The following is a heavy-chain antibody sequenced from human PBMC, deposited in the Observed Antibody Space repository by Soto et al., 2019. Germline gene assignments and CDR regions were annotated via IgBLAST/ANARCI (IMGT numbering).Heavy chain of an antibody. D-gene: IGHD6-13*01. CDR3: AKEMYNSSRYGFGY. CDR2: ISGSGGST. Sequence: EVQVLESGGGLIQPGGSLRLSCAASGFTFATYAMTWVRQAPGKGLEWVSGISGSGGSTYYADSVKGRFTISRDNSKNTLYLQMNSLRAADTAIYYFAKEMYNSSRYGFGYCGQGTLVTVSS. J-gene: IGHJ4*02. CDR1: GFTFATYA. V-gene: IGHV3-23*01.